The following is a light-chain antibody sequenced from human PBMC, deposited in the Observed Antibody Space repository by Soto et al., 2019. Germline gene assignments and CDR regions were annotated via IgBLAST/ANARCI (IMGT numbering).Light chain of an antibody. CDR3: GSKAGSNKHVV. J-gene: IGLJ2*01. CDR1: SSDIGASNS. V-gene: IGLV2-8*01. Sequence: QSALTQPPSASGSPGQSVTISCAGSSSDIGASNSVSWYQQHPGKAPKLLISEVTKRPSGVPDRFSGSKSGNTASLTVSGLQADDEADYYCGSKAGSNKHVVFGGGTNSPS. CDR2: EVT.